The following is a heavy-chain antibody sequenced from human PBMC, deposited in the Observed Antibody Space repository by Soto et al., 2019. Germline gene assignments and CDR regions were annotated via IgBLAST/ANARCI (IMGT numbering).Heavy chain of an antibody. D-gene: IGHD5-18*01. CDR3: AGDRHADTAMVYYYYYGMDV. J-gene: IGHJ6*02. CDR2: ISAYNGNT. V-gene: IGHV1-18*01. CDR1: GYTFTSYG. Sequence: ASVKVSCKASGYTFTSYGISWVRQAPGQGLEWMGWISAYNGNTNYAQKLQGRVTMTTDTSTSTAYMELRSLRSDDTAVYYCAGDRHADTAMVYYYYYGMDVWGQGTTVTVSS.